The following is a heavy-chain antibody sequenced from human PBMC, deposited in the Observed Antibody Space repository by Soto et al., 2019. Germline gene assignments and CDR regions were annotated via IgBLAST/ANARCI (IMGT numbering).Heavy chain of an antibody. CDR3: AKDGQEQWLDRYYYYGMDV. Sequence: QVQLVESGGGVVQPGRSLRLSCAASGFTFSSYGMHWVRQAPGKGLEWVAVISYDGSNKYYADSVKGRFTISRDNSKNTLYLQMNSLRAEDTAVYYCAKDGQEQWLDRYYYYGMDVWGQGTTVTVSS. V-gene: IGHV3-30*18. J-gene: IGHJ6*02. D-gene: IGHD6-19*01. CDR2: ISYDGSNK. CDR1: GFTFSSYG.